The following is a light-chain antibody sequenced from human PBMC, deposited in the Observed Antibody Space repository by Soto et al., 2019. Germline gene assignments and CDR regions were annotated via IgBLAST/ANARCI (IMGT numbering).Light chain of an antibody. CDR3: QQYNGNSGT. Sequence: IPVAQTPSKLSPSEADTNTVSCRASQSVSGWLAWYQQKPGEAPKLLIYAASSLDSGVPSRFSASGSGTEFTLTITGLQPDDFATYYCQQYNGNSGTFGQGTKVDIK. V-gene: IGKV1-5*03. J-gene: IGKJ1*01. CDR1: QSVSGW. CDR2: AAS.